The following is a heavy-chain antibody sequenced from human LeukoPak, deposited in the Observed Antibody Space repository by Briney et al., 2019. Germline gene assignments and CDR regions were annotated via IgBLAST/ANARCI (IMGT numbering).Heavy chain of an antibody. CDR2: IVKSGDYD. Sequence: GGSLRLSCAASGFIFSNYVMNWVRQAPGKGLEWVSSIVKSGDYDFYADSVKGRFTISRDNSKNSLYLQMNTLRAEDTAMYCCVRGGSGYYYTWGQGTLVTVSS. CDR1: GFIFSNYV. CDR3: VRGGSGYYYT. D-gene: IGHD3-22*01. J-gene: IGHJ5*02. V-gene: IGHV3-21*01.